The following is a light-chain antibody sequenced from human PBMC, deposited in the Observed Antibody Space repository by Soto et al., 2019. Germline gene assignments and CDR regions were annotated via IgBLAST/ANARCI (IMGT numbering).Light chain of an antibody. V-gene: IGKV1-33*01. CDR1: HDITSY. Sequence: DIQMTQSPSSLSASVGDRVTITCQASHDITSYLNWYQHKPVKAPKLLIYDGSILEAGVSSRFSGSGSGTDFPFTISSLQPEDVATYYCQKCDYLPIFGPGTTVDFK. J-gene: IGKJ3*01. CDR3: QKCDYLPI. CDR2: DGS.